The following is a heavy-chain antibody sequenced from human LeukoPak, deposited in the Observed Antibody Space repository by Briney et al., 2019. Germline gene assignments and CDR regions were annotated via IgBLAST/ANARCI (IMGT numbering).Heavy chain of an antibody. J-gene: IGHJ4*02. V-gene: IGHV3-30-3*01. CDR1: GFTFSSYA. CDR3: ATGSPAFDY. CDR2: ISYDGSNE. Sequence: GTSLRLSCAASGFTFSSYAMYLLRQAPGKGLEWGAVISYDGSNEDYADSVKGRFTITRDNSKNTLYLQMNSLRAEDTAVYYCATGSPAFDYWGQGTLVTVSS. D-gene: IGHD1-26*01.